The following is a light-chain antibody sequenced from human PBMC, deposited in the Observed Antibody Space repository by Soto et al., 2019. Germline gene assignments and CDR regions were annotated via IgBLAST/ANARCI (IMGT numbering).Light chain of an antibody. CDR3: SSYTSSSLYV. CDR1: SSDVGGYNY. J-gene: IGLJ1*01. V-gene: IGLV2-14*01. CDR2: DVS. Sequence: QSVLTQPASVSGSPGQSITISCTGTSSDVGGYNYVSWYQQHPGKAPKLIIYDVSNGPSGVSNRFSGSKSGITASLTISGLQAEDEADYYCSSYTSSSLYVFGTGTKLTVL.